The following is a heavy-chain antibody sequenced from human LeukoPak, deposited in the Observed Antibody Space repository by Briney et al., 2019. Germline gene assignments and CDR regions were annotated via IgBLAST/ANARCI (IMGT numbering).Heavy chain of an antibody. CDR1: GGSFSGYY. V-gene: IGHV4-34*01. D-gene: IGHD5-18*01. CDR2: INHSGST. J-gene: IGHJ4*02. Sequence: SETLSLTCAAYGGSFSGYYWSWIRQPPGKGLEWVGEINHSGSTNYNPSLKGRVTISVDTSKNQFSLKLSSVTAADTAVYYCARHLMAMAYYFDYWGQGTLVTVSS. CDR3: ARHLMAMAYYFDY.